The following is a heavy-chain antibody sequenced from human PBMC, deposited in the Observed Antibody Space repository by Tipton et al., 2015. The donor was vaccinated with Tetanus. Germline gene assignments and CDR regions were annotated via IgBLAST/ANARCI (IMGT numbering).Heavy chain of an antibody. Sequence: SLRLSCAASGFIFGSYGMSWVRQAPGRGLEWVSTITGGEGNTHYADSVKGRFTISRDNSRNTLSLQMSNPRADDTAVYYCAKSASGCSSCYRDGFDIWGHGTMVTVSS. CDR2: ITGGEGNT. CDR1: GFIFGSYG. J-gene: IGHJ3*02. CDR3: AKSASGCSSCYRDGFDI. D-gene: IGHD6-25*01. V-gene: IGHV3-23*01.